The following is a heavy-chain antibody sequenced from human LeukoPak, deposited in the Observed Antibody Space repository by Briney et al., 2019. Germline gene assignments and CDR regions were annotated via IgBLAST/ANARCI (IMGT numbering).Heavy chain of an antibody. Sequence: PGGSLRLSCAASGFTFYSYAMSWVRQAPGKGLEWVSVSSGSGGSTYYADSVKGRFTISRDNSKNTLYLQMNSQRAEDTAVYYCAKAQGDFWSGNYRNGHLDYWGQGTLVTVSS. D-gene: IGHD3-3*01. J-gene: IGHJ4*02. CDR3: AKAQGDFWSGNYRNGHLDY. CDR2: SSGSGGST. CDR1: GFTFYSYA. V-gene: IGHV3-23*01.